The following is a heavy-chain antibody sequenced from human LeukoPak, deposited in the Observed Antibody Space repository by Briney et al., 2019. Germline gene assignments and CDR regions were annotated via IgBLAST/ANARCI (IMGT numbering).Heavy chain of an antibody. D-gene: IGHD6-13*01. Sequence: VASVKVSCKASGYTFTSYAMNWVRQAPGQGLEWMGWINTNTGNPTYAQGFTGRFVFSLDTSVSTAYLQISSLKAEDTAVYYCARGGQQLGYYYYYYMDVWGKGTTVTVSS. CDR1: GYTFTSYA. CDR3: ARGGQQLGYYYYYYMDV. V-gene: IGHV7-4-1*02. J-gene: IGHJ6*03. CDR2: INTNTGNP.